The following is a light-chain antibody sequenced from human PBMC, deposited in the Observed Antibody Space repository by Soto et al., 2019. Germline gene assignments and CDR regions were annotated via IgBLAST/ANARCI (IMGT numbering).Light chain of an antibody. CDR2: DVS. CDR1: SSDVGGYNY. CDR3: CSYAGSHWV. Sequence: QSALTQPRSVSGSPGQSVTISCTETSSDVGGYNYVSWYQHHPGKAPKLMIYDVSRRPSGVPDRFSGSKSGNTASLTVSGLQDEDEADYYCCSYAGSHWVFGGGTKLTVL. J-gene: IGLJ3*02. V-gene: IGLV2-11*01.